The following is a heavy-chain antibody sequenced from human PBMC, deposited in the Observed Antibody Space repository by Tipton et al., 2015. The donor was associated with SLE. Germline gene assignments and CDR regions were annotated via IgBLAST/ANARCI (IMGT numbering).Heavy chain of an antibody. V-gene: IGHV4-34*01. J-gene: IGHJ4*02. CDR1: GGSFSGYY. CDR2: INHSGST. Sequence: TLSLTCAVYGGSFSGYYWSWIRQPPGKGLEWIGEINHSGSTNYNPSQKSRVTISVDTSKNHFSLKLSSVTAADTAVYYCASPLGYCSSTSCYTLVYWGQGTLVTVSS. D-gene: IGHD2-2*02. CDR3: ASPLGYCSSTSCYTLVY.